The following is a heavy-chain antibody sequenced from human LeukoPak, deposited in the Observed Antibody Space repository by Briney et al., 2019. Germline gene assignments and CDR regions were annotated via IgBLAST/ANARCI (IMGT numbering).Heavy chain of an antibody. CDR2: MNPNSGNT. CDR3: ARGLYYYDSSGGRIMLAFDI. Sequence: GASVKVSCKASGYTFTSYDINWVRQATGQGLEWMGWMNPNSGNTGYAQKFQGRVTMTRNTSISTAYMELSSLRSEDTAVYYCARGLYYYDSSGGRIMLAFDIWGQGTMVTVSS. D-gene: IGHD3-22*01. V-gene: IGHV1-8*01. J-gene: IGHJ3*02. CDR1: GYTFTSYD.